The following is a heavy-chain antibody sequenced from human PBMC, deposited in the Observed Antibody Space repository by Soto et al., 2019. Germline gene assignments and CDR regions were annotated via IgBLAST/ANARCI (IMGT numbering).Heavy chain of an antibody. CDR2: ISSSSSTI. D-gene: IGHD6-6*01. Sequence: EVQLVESGGGLVQPGGSLRLSCAASGFTFSSYSMNWVRQAPGKGLEWVSYISSSSSTIYYAASVKGRFTISRDNAKNSLYLQMNSLRDEDTAVYYCARDKVVKLVHYFDYWGQGTLVTVSS. CDR3: ARDKVVKLVHYFDY. J-gene: IGHJ4*02. V-gene: IGHV3-48*02. CDR1: GFTFSSYS.